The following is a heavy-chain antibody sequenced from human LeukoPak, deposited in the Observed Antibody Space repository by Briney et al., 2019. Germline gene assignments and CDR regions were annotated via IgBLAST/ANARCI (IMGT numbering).Heavy chain of an antibody. CDR3: AKARYDGEVMIAATDY. D-gene: IGHD2-15*01. Sequence: GGSLRLSCAASGFIFNSYGMHWVRQAPGKGLEWVAFISYDGSNKYYADSVKGRFTISRDNSKNTLYLQMNNLRADDTAVYYCAKARYDGEVMIAATDYWGQGTLATVSS. CDR1: GFIFNSYG. V-gene: IGHV3-30*02. CDR2: ISYDGSNK. J-gene: IGHJ4*02.